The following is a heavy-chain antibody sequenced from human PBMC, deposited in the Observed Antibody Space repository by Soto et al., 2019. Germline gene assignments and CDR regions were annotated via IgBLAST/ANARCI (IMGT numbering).Heavy chain of an antibody. CDR2: ISGSGIST. CDR1: GFTFRSYA. J-gene: IGHJ2*01. Sequence: DVQLLESGGGLVQPGGSLRLSCAASGFTFRSYAMSWVRQAPGKGLEWVSGISGSGISTHYADSVKGRFTVSRDNSKNTPYLQMNSVSAEDTAVYNCAKEPVGPDWYFDPWGRGTLVTVSS. V-gene: IGHV3-23*01. CDR3: AKEPVGPDWYFDP.